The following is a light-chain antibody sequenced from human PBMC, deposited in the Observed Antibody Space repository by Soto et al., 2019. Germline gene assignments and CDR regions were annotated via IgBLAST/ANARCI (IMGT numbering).Light chain of an antibody. J-gene: IGKJ5*01. CDR3: QQYNSYSRVT. V-gene: IGKV1-33*01. CDR1: QDISKF. Sequence: DIQMTQSPSSLSASIGDRVSFTCQASQDISKFLNWYQHKPGQAPSLLIYDASKSHFGVPSRFSGSGSGAEFTLTISSLQPDDFATYYCQQYNSYSRVTFGQGTRLEIK. CDR2: DAS.